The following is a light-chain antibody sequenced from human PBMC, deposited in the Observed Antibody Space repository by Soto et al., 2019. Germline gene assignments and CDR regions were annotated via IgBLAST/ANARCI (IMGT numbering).Light chain of an antibody. CDR1: QSVSSN. CDR3: QHYNNWPPWT. V-gene: IGKV3-15*01. CDR2: GAS. Sequence: EIVMTQSLATLSVSPGERATLSCRASQSVSSNLAWYQQKPGQAPRLLIYGASTRATGIPARFSGSGSGTEFTLTISSLQSEDFAVYYCQHYNNWPPWTFGQGTKAEIK. J-gene: IGKJ1*01.